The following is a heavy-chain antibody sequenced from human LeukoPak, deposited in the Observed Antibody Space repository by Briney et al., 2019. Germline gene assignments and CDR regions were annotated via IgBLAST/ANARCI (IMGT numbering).Heavy chain of an antibody. CDR3: ARDSYGSPSMVKSNWFDP. D-gene: IGHD5-18*01. J-gene: IGHJ5*02. CDR2: ISGSGGST. Sequence: GGSLRLSCAASGFTFSSYAMSWVRQAPGKGLEWVSAISGSGGSTYYADSVKGRFTISRDNSKNTLYLQMNSLRAEDTAVYYCARDSYGSPSMVKSNWFDPWGQGTLVTVSS. CDR1: GFTFSSYA. V-gene: IGHV3-23*01.